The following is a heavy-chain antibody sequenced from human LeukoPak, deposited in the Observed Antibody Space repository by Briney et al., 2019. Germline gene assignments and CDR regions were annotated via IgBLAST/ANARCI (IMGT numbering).Heavy chain of an antibody. Sequence: GGSLRLSCAASGFTFSSYAMSWVRQAPGKGLEWLANIKQDGSEKTYVDSVKGRFTIFRDNAKNLLYLQMNSLRVEDTAVYYCAREGFYYFDFWGQGTLVTVSS. V-gene: IGHV3-7*01. CDR2: IKQDGSEK. CDR1: GFTFSSYA. CDR3: AREGFYYFDF. J-gene: IGHJ4*02.